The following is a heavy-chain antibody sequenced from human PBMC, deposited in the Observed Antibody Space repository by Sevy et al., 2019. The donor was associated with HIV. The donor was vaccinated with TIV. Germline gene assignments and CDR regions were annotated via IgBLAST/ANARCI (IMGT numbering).Heavy chain of an antibody. V-gene: IGHV4-4*07. Sequence: SETLSLTCTVSGPSLTTSYWTWIRQPAGKGPEWIGRLSSTGKPSSNPSLRSRVTLSRDMSKNQFFLRLTSVTAADTAIYYCARLRNSWFDPWGQGTLVTVSS. D-gene: IGHD1-26*01. CDR3: ARLRNSWFDP. CDR2: LSSTGKP. CDR1: GPSLTTSY. J-gene: IGHJ5*02.